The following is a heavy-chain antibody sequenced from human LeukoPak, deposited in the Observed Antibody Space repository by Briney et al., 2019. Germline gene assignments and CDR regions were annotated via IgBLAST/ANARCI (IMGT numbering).Heavy chain of an antibody. CDR1: GFTFSSYA. V-gene: IGHV3-30*04. J-gene: IGHJ3*02. D-gene: IGHD3-10*01. Sequence: GGSLRLSCAASGFTFSSYAMHWVRQAPGKGLEWVAVISYDGSNKYYADSVKGRFTISRDNSKNTLYLQMNSLRAEDTAVYYCARDGPGVLPDAFDIWGQGTMVTVSS. CDR2: ISYDGSNK. CDR3: ARDGPGVLPDAFDI.